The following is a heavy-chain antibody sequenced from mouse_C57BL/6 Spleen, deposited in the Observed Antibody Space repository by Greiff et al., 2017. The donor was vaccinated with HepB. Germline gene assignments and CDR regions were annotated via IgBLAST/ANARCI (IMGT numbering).Heavy chain of an antibody. CDR1: GYAFSSSW. V-gene: IGHV1-82*01. CDR2: IYPGDGDT. J-gene: IGHJ1*03. Sequence: VHLVESGPELVKPGASVKISCKASGYAFSSSWMNWVKQRPGKGLEWIGRIYPGDGDTNYNEKFKGKATLTADKSSSTAYMQLSSLTSEDSAVYCCARSTMVTGYFDVWGTGTTVTVSS. CDR3: ARSTMVTGYFDV. D-gene: IGHD2-2*01.